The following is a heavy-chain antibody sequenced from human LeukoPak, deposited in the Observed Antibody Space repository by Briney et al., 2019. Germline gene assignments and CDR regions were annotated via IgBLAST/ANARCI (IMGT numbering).Heavy chain of an antibody. J-gene: IGHJ4*02. D-gene: IGHD2-15*01. Sequence: GGSLRLSCAASGFTFSGSGMSWVHQAPGKGLEWISSSGDSDGSTYYADSLKGRFTISRDNSKNTLYLQMNNLRAEDTAVSYCAKGGCRGTCNPLAYWGQGALVTVSP. CDR2: SGDSDGST. CDR1: GFTFSGSG. V-gene: IGHV3-23*01. CDR3: AKGGCRGTCNPLAY.